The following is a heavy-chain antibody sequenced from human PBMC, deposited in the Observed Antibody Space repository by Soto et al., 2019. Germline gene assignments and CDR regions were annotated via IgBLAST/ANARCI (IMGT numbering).Heavy chain of an antibody. Sequence: GASVKVSCKASGYTFTSYYMHWVRQAPGQGLEWMGIINPSGGSTSYAQKFQGRVTMTRDTSTSTVYMELSSLRSEDTAVYYCARVKVPPGYYDSSYYYYGMDVWGQGTTVTVSS. CDR1: GYTFTSYY. CDR2: INPSGGST. CDR3: ARVKVPPGYYDSSYYYYGMDV. D-gene: IGHD3-22*01. J-gene: IGHJ6*02. V-gene: IGHV1-46*01.